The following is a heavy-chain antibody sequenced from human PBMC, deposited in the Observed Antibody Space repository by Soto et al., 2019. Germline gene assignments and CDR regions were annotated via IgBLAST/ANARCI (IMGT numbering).Heavy chain of an antibody. CDR2: IYYSGST. J-gene: IGHJ5*02. D-gene: IGHD3-10*01. CDR3: AILWFGETRNWFDP. V-gene: IGHV4-59*01. CDR1: GGSISKYY. Sequence: SETLSLTCTVSGGSISKYYWSWIRQPPGKGLEWIGYIYYSGSTNYNPSLKSRVTISVDTSKNQFSLKLSSVTAADTAVYYCAILWFGETRNWFDPWGQGTLVTVSS.